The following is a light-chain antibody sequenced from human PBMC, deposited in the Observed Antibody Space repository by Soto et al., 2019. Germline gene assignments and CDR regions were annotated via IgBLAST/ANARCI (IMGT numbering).Light chain of an antibody. J-gene: IGKJ1*01. CDR3: QQYESSPGA. CDR1: QTISSW. V-gene: IGKV1-5*01. Sequence: DIQMTQSPSTLSGSVGDRVTITCRASQTISSWLAWYQQKPGKAPKLLIYDASTLESGVPSRFSGSRSGTEFTLTIRSLLPDDFSTYYCQQYESSPGAFCQGTKVDIK. CDR2: DAS.